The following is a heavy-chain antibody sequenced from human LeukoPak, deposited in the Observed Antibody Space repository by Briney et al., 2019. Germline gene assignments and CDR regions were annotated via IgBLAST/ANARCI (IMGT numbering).Heavy chain of an antibody. CDR3: ARGFGSTWDY. CDR2: ISAYNGNT. J-gene: IGHJ4*02. Sequence: ASVKVSCKASGYTFTSYGISWVRQAPGQGLEWMGWISAYNGNTNYAQKLQGRVTMTRDMSTSTVYMELSSLRSEDTAVYYCARGFGSTWDYWGQGTLVTVSS. D-gene: IGHD2/OR15-2a*01. V-gene: IGHV1-18*01. CDR1: GYTFTSYG.